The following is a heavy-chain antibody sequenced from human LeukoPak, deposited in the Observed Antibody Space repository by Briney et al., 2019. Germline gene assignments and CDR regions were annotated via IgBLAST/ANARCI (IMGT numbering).Heavy chain of an antibody. D-gene: IGHD3-10*01. CDR1: GFTFSNAW. V-gene: IGHV3-15*01. CDR2: IKSKTDGGTT. Sequence: GGSLRLSCAASGFTFSNAWMSWVRQAPGKGLEWVGRIKSKTDGGTTDYAAPVKGRFTISRDDSKNTLYLQMNSLKTEDTAVYYCTTRVWFGELIWFDPWGQGTLVTVSS. J-gene: IGHJ5*02. CDR3: TTRVWFGELIWFDP.